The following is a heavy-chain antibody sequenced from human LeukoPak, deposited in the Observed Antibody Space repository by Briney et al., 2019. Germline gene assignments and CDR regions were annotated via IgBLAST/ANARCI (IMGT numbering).Heavy chain of an antibody. V-gene: IGHV1-69*06. CDR3: ARGGYLAYCGGDCHRYFDY. D-gene: IGHD2-21*02. J-gene: IGHJ4*02. CDR2: IFPVFGRA. CDR1: GGTFSSHG. Sequence: EASVKVSCKASGGTFSSHGISWVRQPPGQGLEWMGGIFPVFGRAIYAQKFQGRVTITADKSTTTANMEPSSLKSEDTAVYYCARGGYLAYCGGDCHRYFDYWGQGTLVSVSS.